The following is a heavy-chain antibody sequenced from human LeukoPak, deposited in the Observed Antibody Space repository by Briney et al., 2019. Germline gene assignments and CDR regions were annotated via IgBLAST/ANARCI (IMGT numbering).Heavy chain of an antibody. Sequence: GGSLRLSCAASGFTFSSYGMTWVRQAPGKGLEWVANIKQDGSEKYYVDSVKGRFTISSDNAKNSLYLQMNSLRAEDTAVYYCARQEIGLRSFDPWGQGTLVTVSS. D-gene: IGHD3/OR15-3a*01. J-gene: IGHJ5*02. V-gene: IGHV3-7*01. CDR2: IKQDGSEK. CDR1: GFTFSSYG. CDR3: ARQEIGLRSFDP.